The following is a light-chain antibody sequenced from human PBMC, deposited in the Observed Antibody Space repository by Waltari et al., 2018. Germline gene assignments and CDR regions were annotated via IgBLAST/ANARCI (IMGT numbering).Light chain of an antibody. CDR3: SSQSSDTEVI. CDR2: DVN. J-gene: IGLJ2*01. CDR1: SSDVGRDDS. V-gene: IGLV2-14*03. Sequence: QSALTQPASVSGSPGQSITISCTGSSSDVGRDDSVSWYQDHPGQAPKVIIYDVNNRPSGVSDRFSGSKSGNTASLTISGLQAEDEANYYCSSQSSDTEVIFGGGTKLTVL.